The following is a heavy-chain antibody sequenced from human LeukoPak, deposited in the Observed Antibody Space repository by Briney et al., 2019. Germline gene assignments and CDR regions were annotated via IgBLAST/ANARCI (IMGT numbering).Heavy chain of an antibody. CDR1: GGSISSYY. CDR3: ARGDERAPPSYGALYYYYYMDV. J-gene: IGHJ6*03. V-gene: IGHV4-4*07. Sequence: SSETLSLTCTVSGGSISSYYWSWIRQPAGKGLEWIGRIYTSGSPNYNPSLKSRVTMSVDTSKNHFSLKLSSVTAADTAVYYCARGDERAPPSYGALYYYYYMDVWGKGTTVTVSS. CDR2: IYTSGSP. D-gene: IGHD4-17*01.